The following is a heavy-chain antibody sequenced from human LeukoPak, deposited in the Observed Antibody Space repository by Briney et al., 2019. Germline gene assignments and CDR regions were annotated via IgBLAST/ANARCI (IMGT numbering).Heavy chain of an antibody. J-gene: IGHJ6*04. D-gene: IGHD3-10*01. CDR2: IYSAGTT. Sequence: GGSLRLSCAASGFNVSKNYMSWVRQAPGKGLEWVLVIYSAGTTYYADSVRGRFTISREKSKNTLHLQMNSLRAEDTAVYFCVRDLAPLLWFGEPREVWGKGTTVTVSS. V-gene: IGHV3-53*01. CDR1: GFNVSKNY. CDR3: VRDLAPLLWFGEPREV.